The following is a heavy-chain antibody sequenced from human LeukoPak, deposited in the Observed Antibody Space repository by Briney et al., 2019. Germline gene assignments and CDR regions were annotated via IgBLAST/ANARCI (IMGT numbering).Heavy chain of an antibody. J-gene: IGHJ4*02. D-gene: IGHD3-9*01. CDR2: FDPEDGET. Sequence: WASVKVSCKVSGYTLTELSMHWVRQAPGKGLEWMGGFDPEDGETIYAQKFQGRVTMTEDTSTDTAYMELSSLRSEDTAVYYCATVPYYDILTGYHSLGGIGYYFDYWGQGTLVTVSS. CDR1: GYTLTELS. V-gene: IGHV1-24*01. CDR3: ATVPYYDILTGYHSLGGIGYYFDY.